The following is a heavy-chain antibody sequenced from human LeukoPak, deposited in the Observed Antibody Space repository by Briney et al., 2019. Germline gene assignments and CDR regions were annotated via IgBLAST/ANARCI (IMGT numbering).Heavy chain of an antibody. CDR1: GFTFSSYG. CDR3: AKGYSGSYLGAFDI. V-gene: IGHV3-23*01. J-gene: IGHJ3*02. CDR2: ISGSGGST. D-gene: IGHD1-26*01. Sequence: GGSLRLSCAASGFTFSSYGMSWVRQAPGKGLEWVSAISGSGGSTYYADSVKGRFTISRDNSKNTLYLQMNSLRAEDMALYYCAKGYSGSYLGAFDIWGQGTMVTVSS.